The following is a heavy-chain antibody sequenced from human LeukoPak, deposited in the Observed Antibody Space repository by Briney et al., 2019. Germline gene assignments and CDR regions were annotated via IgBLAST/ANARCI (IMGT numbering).Heavy chain of an antibody. CDR2: IKQDGSEK. CDR1: GFTFSSYW. J-gene: IGHJ4*02. D-gene: IGHD2-2*01. V-gene: IGHV3-7*01. CDR3: ARDDYCSSTSCLYFDY. Sequence: GGSLRLSCAASGFTFSSYWMSWVRQAPGKGLEWVANIKQDGSEKYYVDSVKGRFTISRDNAKNSLYLQMNSLRAEDTAVYYCARDDYCSSTSCLYFDYWGQGTLVTVSS.